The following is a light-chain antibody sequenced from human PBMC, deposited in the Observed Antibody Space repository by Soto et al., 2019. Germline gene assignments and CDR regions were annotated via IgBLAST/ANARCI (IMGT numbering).Light chain of an antibody. J-gene: IGLJ2*01. Sequence: QSVLTQPPSVTGAPGQRVTISCTGSNSNLGAGYDVHCYRQFPGTAPKLLIYGNINRPSGVPDRFSGSKSGTSASLAITGLQAEDEAQYYRHSFDSRLMGLLFGGGTKLTVL. CDR3: HSFDSRLMGLL. V-gene: IGLV1-40*01. CDR1: NSNLGAGYD. CDR2: GNI.